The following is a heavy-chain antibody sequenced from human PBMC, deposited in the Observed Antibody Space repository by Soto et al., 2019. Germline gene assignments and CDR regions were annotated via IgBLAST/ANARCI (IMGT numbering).Heavy chain of an antibody. D-gene: IGHD3-22*01. CDR1: GYRFTSYW. J-gene: IGHJ5*02. CDR2: IFPGDSDT. CDR3: ARKDKSGYFNWFDP. V-gene: IGHV5-51*01. Sequence: GESLKISCRTSGYRFTSYWIAWVRQMPGKGLEWMGIIFPGDSDTRYSPSFQGQVTISADRSTSIVFLQWASLKASDTAVYFCARKDKSGYFNWFDPWGQGTLVTVSS.